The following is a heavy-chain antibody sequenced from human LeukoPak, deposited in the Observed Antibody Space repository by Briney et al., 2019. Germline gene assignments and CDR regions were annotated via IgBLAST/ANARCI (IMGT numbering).Heavy chain of an antibody. Sequence: GASVKVSRKASGYTFTGYYMHWVRQAPGQGLEWMGWINPNSSGTNYAQKFQGRVTLTRDTSITTAYMELISLTSDDAAVYYCARAGGYCGSTSCYSGYYYYFMDVWGKGTTVTVSS. CDR2: INPNSSGT. CDR1: GYTFTGYY. V-gene: IGHV1-2*02. D-gene: IGHD2-2*01. CDR3: ARAGGYCGSTSCYSGYYYYFMDV. J-gene: IGHJ6*03.